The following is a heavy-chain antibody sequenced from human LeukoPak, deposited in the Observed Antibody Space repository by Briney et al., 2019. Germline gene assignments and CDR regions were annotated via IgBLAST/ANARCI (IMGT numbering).Heavy chain of an antibody. CDR1: GYTFTSYD. CDR2: MNPNSGNT. Sequence: ASVKVSCKASGYTFTSYDINWVRQATGQGLEWMGWMNPNSGNTGYAQKFQGRVTMTRDTSTSTVYMELSSLRSEDTAVYYCARDREGLGYWGQGTLVTVSS. CDR3: ARDREGLGY. V-gene: IGHV1-8*02. J-gene: IGHJ4*02. D-gene: IGHD1-14*01.